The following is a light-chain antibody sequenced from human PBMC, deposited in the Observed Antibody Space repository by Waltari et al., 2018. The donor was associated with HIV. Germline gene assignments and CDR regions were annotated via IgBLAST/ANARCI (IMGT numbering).Light chain of an antibody. V-gene: IGLV2-14*01. Sequence: QSALTQPASFSGAPGQSITIPCTGSSPAVGLYKFLSWYRHSAGNAPQLVLFGLTTRPAGISNRFAGSMSGNTAFLTISGLLPEDEADYFCSSYTASHTLLFGGGTRVTVL. CDR2: GLT. J-gene: IGLJ2*01. CDR3: SSYTASHTLL. CDR1: SPAVGLYKF.